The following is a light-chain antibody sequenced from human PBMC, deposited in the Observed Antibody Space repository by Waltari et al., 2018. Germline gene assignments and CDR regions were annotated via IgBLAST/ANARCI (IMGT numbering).Light chain of an antibody. J-gene: IGLJ2*01. CDR1: RNVAGSSNF. Sequence: SALTQPASVPGSPGQSITISCTGTRNVAGSSNFVTWYQQHPDKAPKLMSYEGNKRPSGVSNRFSSAKSGNTASLTISGLQTEGEADYYCCSYAGSSFLVGGGTKLTVL. CDR2: EGN. CDR3: CSYAGSSFL. V-gene: IGLV2-23*01.